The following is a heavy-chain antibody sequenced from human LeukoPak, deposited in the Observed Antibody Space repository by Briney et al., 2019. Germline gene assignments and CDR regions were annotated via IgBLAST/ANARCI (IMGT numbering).Heavy chain of an antibody. Sequence: PSETLSLTCTVSGGSISSYYWSWIRQPPGKGLEWIGYIYYSGSTNYNPSLKSRVTISVDTSKNQFSLKLSSVTAADTAVYYCARDLSYNNRRGFDPWGQGTLVTVSS. CDR1: GGSISSYY. CDR3: ARDLSYNNRRGFDP. CDR2: IYYSGST. D-gene: IGHD4-11*01. J-gene: IGHJ5*02. V-gene: IGHV4-59*12.